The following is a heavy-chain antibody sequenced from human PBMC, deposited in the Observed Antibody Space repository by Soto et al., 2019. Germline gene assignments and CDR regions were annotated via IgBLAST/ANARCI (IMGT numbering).Heavy chain of an antibody. CDR2: IHHSGSI. J-gene: IGHJ6*02. CDR3: AREDDGGDSLDV. Sequence: TLSLACTVSGDSISSDYYHWTFIRQSPGKGLEWIGYIHHSGSILYNPSLKSRVTISVDTSKNQFSLHLTSVTAADTAVYFCAREDDGGDSLDVWGQGTTVTVSS. V-gene: IGHV4-30-4*08. CDR1: GDSISSDYYH. D-gene: IGHD2-21*02.